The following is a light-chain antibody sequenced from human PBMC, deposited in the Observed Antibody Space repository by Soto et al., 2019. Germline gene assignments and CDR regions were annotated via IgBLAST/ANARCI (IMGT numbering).Light chain of an antibody. CDR1: SSDIGHYDY. Sequence: QSALTQPASVSGSPGQSITISCTGTSSDIGHYDYVSWYQQHPGKAPKLMIYHVTYRPSGVSNRYSGSKSGNSASLTISVLQADDEADYYCCSLTTSHTYVFGSGTNLTVL. CDR3: CSLTTSHTYV. J-gene: IGLJ1*01. V-gene: IGLV2-14*03. CDR2: HVT.